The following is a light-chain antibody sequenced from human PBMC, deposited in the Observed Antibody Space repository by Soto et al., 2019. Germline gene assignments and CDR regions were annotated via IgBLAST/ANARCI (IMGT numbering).Light chain of an antibody. CDR3: CSYAGSSLYV. Sequence: QSVLTQPASVSGSPGQSITISCTGTSSDVGSYNLVSWYQQHPGKAPKLMIYEVSKRPSGVSNRFSGSKYGNTASLTISGLQAEDEADYYCCSYAGSSLYVFGTGTKLTVL. V-gene: IGLV2-23*02. J-gene: IGLJ1*01. CDR1: SSDVGSYNL. CDR2: EVS.